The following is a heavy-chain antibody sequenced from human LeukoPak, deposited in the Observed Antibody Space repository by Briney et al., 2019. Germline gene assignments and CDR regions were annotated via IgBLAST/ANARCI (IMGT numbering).Heavy chain of an antibody. CDR3: ASGPPFLKYFEY. D-gene: IGHD3-3*01. V-gene: IGHV3-23*01. Sequence: GVSLRLSCAASGFTFSTYVMNWFRQAPGKGLEWVSTMSVGAEYIFYADSVRGRFTISRDDSNNALYLQMHSLRAEDTALYYCASGPPFLKYFEYWGQGTLVTVSS. CDR1: GFTFSTYV. CDR2: MSVGAEYI. J-gene: IGHJ4*02.